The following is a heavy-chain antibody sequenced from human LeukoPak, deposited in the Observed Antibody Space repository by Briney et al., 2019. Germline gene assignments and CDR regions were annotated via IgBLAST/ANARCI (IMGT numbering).Heavy chain of an antibody. CDR3: ARHEEYSSGWYPFDY. Sequence: GESLKTSCKGSGYSFTSYWIGWVRQMPGKGLEWMGIIYPGDSDTRYSPSFQGQVTISADKSISTAYLQWSSLKASDTAMYYCARHEEYSSGWYPFDYWGQGTLVTVSS. CDR1: GYSFTSYW. D-gene: IGHD6-19*01. J-gene: IGHJ4*02. V-gene: IGHV5-51*01. CDR2: IYPGDSDT.